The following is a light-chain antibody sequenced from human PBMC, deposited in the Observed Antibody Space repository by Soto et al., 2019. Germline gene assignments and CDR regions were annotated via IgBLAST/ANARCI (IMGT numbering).Light chain of an antibody. CDR2: DVT. J-gene: IGLJ3*02. CDR1: SSDVGAYNY. Sequence: QSALTQPASVSGSPGQSITISCTGTSSDVGAYNYVSWYQQLPDKAPKLMIYDVTNRPSGVSNRFSGSKSGNTASLTISGLQAEDEADYFCSSYTTSSTLVFGGGTKLTVL. CDR3: SSYTTSSTLV. V-gene: IGLV2-14*03.